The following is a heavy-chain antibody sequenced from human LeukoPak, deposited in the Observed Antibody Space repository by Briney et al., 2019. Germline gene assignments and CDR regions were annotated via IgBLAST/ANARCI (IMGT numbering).Heavy chain of an antibody. CDR1: GFTFDDYA. D-gene: IGHD1-26*01. Sequence: GGSLRLSCAASGFTFDDYAMHWVRQAPGKGLEWVSGISWNSGSIGYADSVKGRFTISRDNAKNSLYLQMNSLRAEDMALYYCARAIYGSYYRGMDYWGQGTLVTVSS. CDR2: ISWNSGSI. J-gene: IGHJ4*02. V-gene: IGHV3-9*03. CDR3: ARAIYGSYYRGMDY.